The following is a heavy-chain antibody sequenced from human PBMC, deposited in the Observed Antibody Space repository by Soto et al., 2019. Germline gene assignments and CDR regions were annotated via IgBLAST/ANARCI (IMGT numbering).Heavy chain of an antibody. Sequence: SETLSLTCTVSVGSISSSSYYWGWIHQPPGKGLEWIGSIYYSGSTYYNPSLKSRVTISVDTSKNQFSLKLSSVTAADTAVYYCARRVAARLLRVGYYYYGMDVWGQGTTVTVSS. CDR1: VGSISSSSYY. CDR2: IYYSGST. J-gene: IGHJ6*02. D-gene: IGHD6-6*01. V-gene: IGHV4-39*01. CDR3: ARRVAARLLRVGYYYYGMDV.